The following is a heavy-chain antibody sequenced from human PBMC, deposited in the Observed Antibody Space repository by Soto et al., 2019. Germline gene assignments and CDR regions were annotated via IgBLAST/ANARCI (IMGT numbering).Heavy chain of an antibody. Sequence: EVQLLESGGGLVQPGGSLRLSCAASGFTFSSYAMSWVRQAPGKGLEWVSAISGSGGSTYYADSVKGRFTISRDNSKNTLYLQMNSLRAKDTAVYYCAKAERLPIILFGYWGQGTLVTVSS. CDR1: GFTFSSYA. J-gene: IGHJ4*02. V-gene: IGHV3-23*01. CDR2: ISGSGGST. D-gene: IGHD3-10*02. CDR3: AKAERLPIILFGY.